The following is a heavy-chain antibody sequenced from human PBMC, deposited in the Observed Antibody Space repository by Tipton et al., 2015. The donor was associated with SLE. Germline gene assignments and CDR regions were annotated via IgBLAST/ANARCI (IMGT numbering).Heavy chain of an antibody. CDR3: ARLSLDSWDLPQCFDS. V-gene: IGHV4-59*12. CDR2: IYYTGNI. D-gene: IGHD1-26*01. CDR1: IGSLNNYY. Sequence: TLSLTCIVSIGSLNNYYWSWIRQPPGKGLEWIGNIYYTGNINYSPSLKSRVSMSVDTSKNQLSLKLTSVTAADTAVYHCARLSLDSWDLPQCFDSWGQGTLVTVSS. J-gene: IGHJ4*02.